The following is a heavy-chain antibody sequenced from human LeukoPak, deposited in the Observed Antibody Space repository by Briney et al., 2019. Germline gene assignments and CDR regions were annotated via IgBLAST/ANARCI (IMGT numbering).Heavy chain of an antibody. CDR1: GFTFSSYG. CDR3: ARERGYSYGDDAFDI. V-gene: IGHV3-23*01. Sequence: GGSLRLSCAASGFTFSSYGMSWVRQAPGKGLEWVSAISGSGGSTYYADSVKGRFTISRDNSKNTLYLQMNSLRAADTAVYYCARERGYSYGDDAFDIWGQGTMVTVSS. CDR2: ISGSGGST. J-gene: IGHJ3*02. D-gene: IGHD5-18*01.